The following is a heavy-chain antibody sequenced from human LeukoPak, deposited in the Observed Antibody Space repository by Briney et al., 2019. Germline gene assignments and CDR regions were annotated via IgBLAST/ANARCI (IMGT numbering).Heavy chain of an antibody. CDR2: ISWSSGSI. D-gene: IGHD4-23*01. J-gene: IGHJ4*02. V-gene: IGHV3-9*01. CDR1: GFTFEDYA. CDR3: AKDRFQPSGSKESTVLTLPHY. Sequence: GGSLRLSCAASGFTFEDYAMHWVRQAPGKGLEWVSGISWSSGSIGYADSVKGRFTISRDNAKNSLYLQMNSLRAEDTALYYCAKDRFQPSGSKESTVLTLPHYWGQETLVTVSS.